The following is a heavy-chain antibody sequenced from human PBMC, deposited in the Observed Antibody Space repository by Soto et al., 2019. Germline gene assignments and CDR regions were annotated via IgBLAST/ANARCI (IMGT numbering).Heavy chain of an antibody. Sequence: PSETLSLTCAVSGYSISSGDYWGWIRQPPGKGLEWIGNIYQSGSTYYHPSLKGRVTISVDTSKNQFSLKVTSLTAADTAVYYCARELTGEESIDYWGQGTLVTVSS. CDR1: GYSISSGDY. CDR2: IYQSGST. J-gene: IGHJ4*02. CDR3: ARELTGEESIDY. V-gene: IGHV4-38-2*02. D-gene: IGHD3-9*01.